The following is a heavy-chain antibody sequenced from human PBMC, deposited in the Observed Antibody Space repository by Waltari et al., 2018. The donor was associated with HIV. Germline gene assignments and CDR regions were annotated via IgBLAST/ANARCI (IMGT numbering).Heavy chain of an antibody. CDR3: AKEVGATFDY. J-gene: IGHJ4*02. CDR2: IRYDGSNK. D-gene: IGHD1-26*01. V-gene: IGHV3-30*02. CDR1: GFTFSSYG. Sequence: QVQLVESGGGVVQPGGSLRLSCAASGFTFSSYGMHWLGQDPGKGLEWVAFIRYDGSNKDYADSVKGRFTISRDNSKKTLYLEMNSLRAEDTAVYYCAKEVGATFDYWGQGTLVTVSS.